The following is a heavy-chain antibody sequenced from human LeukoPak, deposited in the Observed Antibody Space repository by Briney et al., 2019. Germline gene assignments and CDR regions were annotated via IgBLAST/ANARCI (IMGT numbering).Heavy chain of an antibody. J-gene: IGHJ4*02. CDR3: ARRANNGSPGI. V-gene: IGHV4-39*01. CDR1: GGSISSSSYY. CDR2: IYYSGST. D-gene: IGHD1-26*01. Sequence: SETLSLTCTVSGGSISSSSYYWGWIRQPPGKGLEWIGSIYYSGSTYYNPSLKCRVTISVDTSKNQFSLKLSSVTAADTAVYYCARRANNGSPGIWGLGTLVTVSS.